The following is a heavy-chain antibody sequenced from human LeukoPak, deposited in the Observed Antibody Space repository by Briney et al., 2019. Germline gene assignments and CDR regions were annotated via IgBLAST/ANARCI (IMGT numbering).Heavy chain of an antibody. D-gene: IGHD1-26*01. V-gene: IGHV3-21*01. CDR2: ISSSSSYI. CDR3: ARSYSGSRRYYFDY. J-gene: IGHJ4*02. Sequence: GGSLRLSCAASGFTFSSYSMNWVRQAPGKGLEWVSSISSSSSYIYYADSVKGRFTISRDNAKNSLYLQMNSLRAEDTAVYYCARSYSGSRRYYFDYWGQGTLVTVSS. CDR1: GFTFSSYS.